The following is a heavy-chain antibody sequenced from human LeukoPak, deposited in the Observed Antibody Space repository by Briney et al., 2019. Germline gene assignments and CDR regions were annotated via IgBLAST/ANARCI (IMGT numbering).Heavy chain of an antibody. CDR2: ISVSGGST. Sequence: GGSLRLSCAAYGFTFSSYAMTRVRQAPGKGLEWVSAISVSGGSTYYAGSVKGRFTISRYNSKNTLYLQMNSLRAEDTAVYYCANRLGGGYYFDYWGQGTLVTVSS. CDR3: ANRLGGGYYFDY. J-gene: IGHJ4*02. D-gene: IGHD3-16*01. V-gene: IGHV3-23*01. CDR1: GFTFSSYA.